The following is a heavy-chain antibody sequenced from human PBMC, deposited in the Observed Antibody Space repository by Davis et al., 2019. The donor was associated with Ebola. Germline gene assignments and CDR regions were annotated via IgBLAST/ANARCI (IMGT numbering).Heavy chain of an antibody. V-gene: IGHV1-69*13. J-gene: IGHJ6*02. CDR3: AGSLHPYENYYYYYGMDV. D-gene: IGHD5-12*01. Sequence: AASVKVSRKASGGTFSSYAISWVRQAPGQGLEWMGGIIPIFGTANYAQKFQGRVTITADESTSTAYMELSSLRSEDTAVYYCAGSLHPYENYYYYYGMDVWGQGTTVTVSS. CDR1: GGTFSSYA. CDR2: IIPIFGTA.